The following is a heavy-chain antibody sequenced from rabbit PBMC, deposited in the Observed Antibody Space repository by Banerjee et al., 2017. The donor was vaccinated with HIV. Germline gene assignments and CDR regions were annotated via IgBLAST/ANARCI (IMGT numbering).Heavy chain of an antibody. J-gene: IGHJ4*01. CDR2: INAITGKA. V-gene: IGHV1S40*01. CDR3: ARDNGSGDYIDVYFDL. D-gene: IGHD1-1*01. Sequence: QSLEESGGGLVQPEGSLTLTCKASGFDFSNNAVMCWVRQAPGKGLAWIACINAITGKAVYASWAKGRFTISKSSSTTVTLQMTSLTAADTATYFCARDNGSGDYIDVYFDLWGQGTLVTVS. CDR1: GFDFSNNAV.